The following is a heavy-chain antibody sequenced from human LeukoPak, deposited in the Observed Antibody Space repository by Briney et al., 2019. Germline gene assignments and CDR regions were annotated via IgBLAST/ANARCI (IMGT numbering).Heavy chain of an antibody. J-gene: IGHJ4*02. CDR2: ISSSGSTI. D-gene: IGHD3-10*01. CDR1: GFTFSSYE. V-gene: IGHV3-48*03. Sequence: GGSLRLSCAASGFTFSSYEMNWVRQAPGKGLEWVSYISSSGSTIYYADSVKGRFTISRDNAKNSLYLQMNSLRAEDTAVYYCARSLSRVRGYDYWGQGTLVTVSS. CDR3: ARSLSRVRGYDY.